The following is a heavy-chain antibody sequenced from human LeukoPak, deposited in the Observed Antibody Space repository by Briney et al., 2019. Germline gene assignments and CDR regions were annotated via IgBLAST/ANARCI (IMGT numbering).Heavy chain of an antibody. CDR3: AREGMGASY. CDR1: GGSFSGYY. D-gene: IGHD1-26*01. V-gene: IGHV4-34*01. Sequence: SETLSLTCAVYGGSFSGYYWSWIRQPPGKRLEWIGVINHSGSTNYNPSLKSRVTISLDTSKNHFSLKLSSVTAADTAVYYCAREGMGASYWGQGTLVTVSS. J-gene: IGHJ4*02. CDR2: INHSGST.